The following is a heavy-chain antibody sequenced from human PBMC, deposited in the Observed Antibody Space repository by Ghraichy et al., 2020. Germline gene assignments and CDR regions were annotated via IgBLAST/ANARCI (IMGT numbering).Heavy chain of an antibody. V-gene: IGHV1-18*01. Sequence: ASXKVSCKASGYTFTSYGISWVRQAPGQGLEWMGWISAYNGNTNYAQKLQGRVTMTTDTSTSTAYMELRSLRSDDTAVYYCARTYCTNGVCYEFDYWGQGTLVTVSS. J-gene: IGHJ4*02. D-gene: IGHD2-8*01. CDR3: ARTYCTNGVCYEFDY. CDR1: GYTFTSYG. CDR2: ISAYNGNT.